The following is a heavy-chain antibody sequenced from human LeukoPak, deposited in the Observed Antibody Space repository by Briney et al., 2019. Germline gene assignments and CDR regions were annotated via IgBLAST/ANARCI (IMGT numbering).Heavy chain of an antibody. CDR1: GYTFTGYY. CDR3: ARAPMIVVVFPPRLDF. V-gene: IGHV1-2*02. CDR2: NNPNTGGT. J-gene: IGHJ4*02. Sequence: ASVKVSCKTSGYTFTGYYMHWVRQAPGQGLEWMGWNNPNTGGTNYAQKFQGRVTMTSDTSISTAYMELSSLRSDDTAVYYCARAPMIVVVFPPRLDFWGQGTLVTVSS. D-gene: IGHD3-22*01.